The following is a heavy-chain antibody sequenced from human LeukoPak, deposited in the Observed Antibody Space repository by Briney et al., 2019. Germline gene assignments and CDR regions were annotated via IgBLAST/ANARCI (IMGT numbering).Heavy chain of an antibody. CDR1: GYTFTSYG. Sequence: GASVKVSCKASGYTFTSYGISWVRQAPGQGLEWMGWISAYNGNTNYAQKLQGRVTMTTDTSTSTAYMELRSLRSDDTAVYYCARDSLYCSSTSCYDYWGQGTLVTVSS. V-gene: IGHV1-18*01. D-gene: IGHD2-2*01. CDR3: ARDSLYCSSTSCYDY. J-gene: IGHJ4*02. CDR2: ISAYNGNT.